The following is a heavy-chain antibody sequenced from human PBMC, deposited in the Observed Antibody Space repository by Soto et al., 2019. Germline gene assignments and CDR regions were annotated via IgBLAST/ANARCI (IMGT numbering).Heavy chain of an antibody. CDR1: GGSIDNYEYY. V-gene: IGHV4-30-4*01. Sequence: SETLSLTCTVSGGSIDNYEYYWTWIRQPPGKGLEWVGYIYYSGRTNYNPSLNSRLTISLDTSKNQFSLRLTSVSAADTAMYYCARDRSNSPDYFDFWGQGTLVTVAS. CDR3: ARDRSNSPDYFDF. J-gene: IGHJ4*02. CDR2: IYYSGRT. D-gene: IGHD6-6*01.